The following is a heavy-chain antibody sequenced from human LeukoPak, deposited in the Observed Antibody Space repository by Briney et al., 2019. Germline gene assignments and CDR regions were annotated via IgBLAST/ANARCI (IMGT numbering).Heavy chain of an antibody. D-gene: IGHD6-13*01. V-gene: IGHV1-2*02. Sequence: SVKVSCKASGYTFTGYYMHWVRQAPGQGLEWMGWINPNSGGTNYAQKFQGRVTMTRDTSLSTAYMELSRLRSDDTAVYYCARDRGAAAGTLSYYYYYMDVWGKGTTVTVSS. CDR1: GYTFTGYY. CDR3: ARDRGAAAGTLSYYYYYMDV. CDR2: INPNSGGT. J-gene: IGHJ6*03.